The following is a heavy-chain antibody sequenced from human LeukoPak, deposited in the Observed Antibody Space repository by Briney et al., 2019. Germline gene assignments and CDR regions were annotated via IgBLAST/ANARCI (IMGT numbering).Heavy chain of an antibody. J-gene: IGHJ4*02. CDR3: AKDLGSRVVGGEGFDY. V-gene: IGHV3-23*01. Sequence: GGSLRLSCAASGFTFSSYAMTWVRQAPGKGLEWVSAITRSGGSTYYADSVKGRFTISRDDSKNTLYLQMNSLRAEDTAVYYCAKDLGSRVVGGEGFDYWGQGTLVTVSS. D-gene: IGHD2-15*01. CDR2: ITRSGGST. CDR1: GFTFSSYA.